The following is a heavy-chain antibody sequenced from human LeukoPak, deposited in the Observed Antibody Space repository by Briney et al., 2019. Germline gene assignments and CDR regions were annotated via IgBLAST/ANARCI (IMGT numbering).Heavy chain of an antibody. CDR2: ISAYNGNT. CDR1: GYTFTSYG. Sequence: ASVKVSCKASGYTFTSYGISWVRQAPGQGLEWMGWISAYNGNTNYAQKLQGRVTMTTDTSTSIAYMELRSLRSDDTAVYYCASLVGATDHDAFDIWGQGTMVTVSS. D-gene: IGHD1-26*01. CDR3: ASLVGATDHDAFDI. V-gene: IGHV1-18*01. J-gene: IGHJ3*02.